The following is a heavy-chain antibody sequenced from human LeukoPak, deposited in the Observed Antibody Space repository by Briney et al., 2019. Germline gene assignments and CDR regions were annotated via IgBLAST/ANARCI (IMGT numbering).Heavy chain of an antibody. D-gene: IGHD1-26*01. CDR3: AREGGSGSYGKNDY. CDR2: INHSGST. CDR1: GGSFSGYY. V-gene: IGHV4-34*01. Sequence: SETLSLTCAVSGGSFSGYYWSWIRQPPGKGLEWIGEINHSGSTNYNPSLKSRVTISVDTSKNQFSLKLSSVTAADTAVYYCAREGGSGSYGKNDYWGQGTLVTVSS. J-gene: IGHJ4*02.